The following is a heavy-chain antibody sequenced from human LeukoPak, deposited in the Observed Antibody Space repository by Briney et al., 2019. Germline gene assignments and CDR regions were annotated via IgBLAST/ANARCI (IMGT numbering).Heavy chain of an antibody. V-gene: IGHV1-18*01. Sequence: PRASVKVSCKASGYTFTSYGISWVRQAPGQGHEWMGWISAYNGNTNYAQKLQGRVTMTRDMSTSTDYMELSSLRSEDTAIYYCARDNSVGDNAWWFDPWGQGTLVTVSS. CDR3: ARDNSVGDNAWWFDP. CDR1: GYTFTSYG. CDR2: ISAYNGNT. D-gene: IGHD1-26*01. J-gene: IGHJ5*02.